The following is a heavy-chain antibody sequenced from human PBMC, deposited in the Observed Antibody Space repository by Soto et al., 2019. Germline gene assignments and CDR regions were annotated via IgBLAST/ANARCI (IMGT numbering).Heavy chain of an antibody. V-gene: IGHV3-53*01. Sequence: GGSLRLSCAASGFTVTSNDMTWVRQAPGKGLEWVSVIYRSGATYYPDSVRGRCTASRDYSHNTLYLQMDGLRVDDKAVYYCARDRGLFRGRYGVDVWGPGTTVTV. D-gene: IGHD3-10*01. CDR3: ARDRGLFRGRYGVDV. CDR1: GFTVTSND. J-gene: IGHJ6*02. CDR2: IYRSGAT.